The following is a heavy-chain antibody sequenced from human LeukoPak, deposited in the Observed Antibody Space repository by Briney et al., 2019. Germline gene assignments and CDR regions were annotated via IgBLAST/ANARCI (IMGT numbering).Heavy chain of an antibody. CDR2: IDWDDDQ. Sequence: SGPSLFKPTQTLTLTGTFSGFSLSTRGMCVSWIRQPPGKALEWLSRIDWDDDQYYSTSLKTRLTISKDTSKNQVVLTMTNMDPVDTATYYCARTRYSSGWPEYFQDWGQGTLVTVSS. V-gene: IGHV2-70*11. CDR1: GFSLSTRGMC. D-gene: IGHD6-19*01. CDR3: ARTRYSSGWPEYFQD. J-gene: IGHJ1*01.